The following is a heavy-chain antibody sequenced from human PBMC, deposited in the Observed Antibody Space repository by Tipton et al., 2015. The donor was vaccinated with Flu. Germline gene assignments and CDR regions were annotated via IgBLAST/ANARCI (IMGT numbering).Heavy chain of an antibody. D-gene: IGHD3-22*01. V-gene: IGHV5-51*01. CDR1: GYSFTSYW. J-gene: IGHJ6*02. Sequence: QLVQSGAEVKKPGESLKISCKGSGYSFTSYWIGWVRQMPGKGLEWMGIIYPGDSDTRYSPSFQGQVTISADKFFSTAYLQWSSLKASDTAMYYCARQYYYDSSGSIGAYYYGMDVWGQGTTVPVSS. CDR3: ARQYYYDSSGSIGAYYYGMDV. CDR2: IYPGDSDT.